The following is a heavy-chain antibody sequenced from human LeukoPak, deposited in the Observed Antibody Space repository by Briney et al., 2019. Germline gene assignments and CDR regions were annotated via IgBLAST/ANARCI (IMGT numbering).Heavy chain of an antibody. CDR2: ITPNSDDT. CDR1: GGSFSSYA. Sequence: ASVKVSCKASGGSFSSYAISWVRQAPGQGLEWMGWITPNSDDTDYAQKFQGRVSMTRDTSISTAYMELSSLRSDDTAVYYCARSPIGLGFFDYWGQGTLVTVSS. V-gene: IGHV1-2*02. J-gene: IGHJ4*02. D-gene: IGHD7-27*01. CDR3: ARSPIGLGFFDY.